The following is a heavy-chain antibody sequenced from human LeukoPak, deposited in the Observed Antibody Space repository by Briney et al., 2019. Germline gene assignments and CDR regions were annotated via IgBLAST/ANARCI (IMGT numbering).Heavy chain of an antibody. CDR3: TRVPVAGTKAPFDY. CDR1: GFTLSSYA. D-gene: IGHD6-19*01. Sequence: GGSLRLSCAASGFTLSSYAMSWVRQAPGKGLEWVSSISASGGSTNYADSVKGRFTISRDNSKNTVYLQMNSLKTEDTAVYYYTRVPVAGTKAPFDYWGQGTLVTASS. CDR2: ISASGGST. V-gene: IGHV3-23*01. J-gene: IGHJ4*02.